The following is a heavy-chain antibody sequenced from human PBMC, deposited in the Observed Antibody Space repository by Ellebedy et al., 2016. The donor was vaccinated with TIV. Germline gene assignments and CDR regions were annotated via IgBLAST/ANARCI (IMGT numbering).Heavy chain of an antibody. CDR3: ARDRRGSYDF. J-gene: IGHJ4*02. CDR2: ISNTGNT. D-gene: IGHD3-10*01. Sequence: MPSETLSLTCTVSGASISRYFWSWIRQPPGKGLEWIGYISNTGNTNYHTALKSRVSISLDTSRSQFSLSLTSVTAADTAVYFCARDRRGSYDFWGQGTLIAVSS. CDR1: GASISRYF. V-gene: IGHV4-59*01.